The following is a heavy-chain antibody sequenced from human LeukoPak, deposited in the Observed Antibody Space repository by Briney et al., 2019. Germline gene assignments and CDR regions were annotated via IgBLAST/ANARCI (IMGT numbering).Heavy chain of an antibody. D-gene: IGHD3-10*01. J-gene: IGHJ4*02. V-gene: IGHV5-51*01. CDR3: ARLSGVLLWFGELSPEYYFDY. CDR1: GYSFTSYW. CDR2: IYPGDSDT. Sequence: GESLKISCKGSGYSFTSYWIGWVRQMPGKGLEWMGIIYPGDSDTRYSPSFQGQVTISADKSISTAYLQWSSLKASHTAMYYCARLSGVLLWFGELSPEYYFDYWGQGTLVTVSS.